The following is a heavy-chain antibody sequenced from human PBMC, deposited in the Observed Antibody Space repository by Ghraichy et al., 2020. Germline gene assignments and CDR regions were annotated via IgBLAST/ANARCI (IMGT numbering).Heavy chain of an antibody. D-gene: IGHD5-24*01. CDR3: AKDSPSSRWLLFDS. CDR1: GFTFSSHA. J-gene: IGHJ4*02. V-gene: IGHV3-23*01. CDR2: ISGSGDRT. Sequence: GGSLRLSCAASGFTFSSHAMGWVRQGPGKGLEWVSSISGSGDRTFYADSVKGRFTISRDNSKNTLYVQMNSLRAEDTAVYYCAKDSPSSRWLLFDSWGQGTLVTVSS.